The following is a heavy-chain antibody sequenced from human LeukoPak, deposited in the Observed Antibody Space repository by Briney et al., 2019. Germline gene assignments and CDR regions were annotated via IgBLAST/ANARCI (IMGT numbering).Heavy chain of an antibody. Sequence: PSQTLSLTCTVSGGSISSGSYYWSWIRQPAGKGLEWIGRIYTSGSTNYNPSLKSRVTISVDTSKNQFSLKLSSVTAADTAVYYCARDPYSSSSPWFDPWGQGTLVTVSS. CDR2: IYTSGST. CDR1: GGSISSGSYY. J-gene: IGHJ5*02. V-gene: IGHV4-61*02. D-gene: IGHD6-6*01. CDR3: ARDPYSSSSPWFDP.